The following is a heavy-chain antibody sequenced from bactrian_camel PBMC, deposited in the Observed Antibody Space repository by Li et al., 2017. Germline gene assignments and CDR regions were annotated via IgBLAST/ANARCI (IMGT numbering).Heavy chain of an antibody. V-gene: IGHV3S54*01. Sequence: HVQLVESGGASVQAGGSLTLSCAVSEYVYTTCIGWFRQRPGQERAGIAAIYSGPGTTYYTDSVKSRFTISQDYAKYILYLQMDNLKPEDTGMYYCATEGGPVGSWCFTERPDDFGYWGQGTQVTV. CDR2: IYSGPGTT. D-gene: IGHD6*01. CDR3: ATEGGPVGSWCFTERPDDFGY. J-gene: IGHJ6*01. CDR1: EYVYTTC.